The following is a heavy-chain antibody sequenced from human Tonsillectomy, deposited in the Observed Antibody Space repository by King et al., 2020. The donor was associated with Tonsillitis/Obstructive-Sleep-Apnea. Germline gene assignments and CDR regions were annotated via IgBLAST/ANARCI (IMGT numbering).Heavy chain of an antibody. V-gene: IGHV2-5*02. CDR1: GFSLSTSGVG. D-gene: IGHD3-16*01. CDR2: IYWDDDK. J-gene: IGHJ6*03. Sequence: ITLKESGPTLVKPPQTLTLTCTFSGFSLSTSGVGVGWIRQPPGEALEWLAVIYWDDDKRYSPSLKSRLTITKDTSKNQVVLTMTNMDPVDTATYYCAHSPMGYYYYYMDVWGKGTTVAVSS. CDR3: AHSPMGYYYYYMDV.